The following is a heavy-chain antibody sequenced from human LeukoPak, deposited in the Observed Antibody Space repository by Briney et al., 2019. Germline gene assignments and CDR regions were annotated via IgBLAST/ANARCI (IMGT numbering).Heavy chain of an antibody. CDR3: ARGPNGNWSGLDF. CDR2: ISFDGGNK. V-gene: IGHV3-30*03. Sequence: TGGSLRLSCAASGFTFSSHGMHWVRQTPGKGLEWVAVISFDGGNKYYADSVKGRFTISRDNSKNTLYLQLNSLRAEDTAVYYCARGPNGNWSGLDFWGQGTLLTVSS. CDR1: GFTFSSHG. D-gene: IGHD1-1*01. J-gene: IGHJ4*02.